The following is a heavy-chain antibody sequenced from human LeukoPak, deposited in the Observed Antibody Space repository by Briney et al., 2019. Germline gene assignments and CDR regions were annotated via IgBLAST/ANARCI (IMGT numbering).Heavy chain of an antibody. CDR2: ISYDGSNK. J-gene: IGHJ2*01. D-gene: IGHD7-27*01. Sequence: GGSLRLSCAASGFTFSSYAMHWVRQAPGKGLEWVAVISYDGSNKYYADSVKGRFTISRDNSKNTLYLQMNSLRAEDTAVYYCARARTGVWYFDLWGRGTLVTVSS. CDR1: GFTFSSYA. V-gene: IGHV3-30-3*01. CDR3: ARARTGVWYFDL.